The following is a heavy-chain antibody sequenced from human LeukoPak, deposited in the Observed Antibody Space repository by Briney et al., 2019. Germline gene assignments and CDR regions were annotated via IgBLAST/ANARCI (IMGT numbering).Heavy chain of an antibody. CDR1: GGSISSYY. CDR3: ARDGGSTSPYRMDV. Sequence: SETLSLTCTVSGGSISSYYWSWIRQPPGKGLEWIGYIYYSGSTNYNPSLKSRVTISVDTSKNQFSLKLSSVTAADTAVYYCARDGGSTSPYRMDVWGKGTTVTVSS. D-gene: IGHD2-2*01. CDR2: IYYSGST. V-gene: IGHV4-59*01. J-gene: IGHJ6*04.